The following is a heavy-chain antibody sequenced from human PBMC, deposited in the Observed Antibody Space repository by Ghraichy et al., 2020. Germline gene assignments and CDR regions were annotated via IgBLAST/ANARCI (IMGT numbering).Heavy chain of an antibody. CDR2: ISGSGGST. J-gene: IGHJ5*02. Sequence: GGSLRLSCAASRFTFSSYAMSWVRQAPGKGLEWVSAISGSGGSTYYADSVKGRFTISRDNSKNTLYLQMNSLRAEDTAVYYCAKENLPDSQRPREGTNWFDPWGQGTLVTVSS. D-gene: IGHD1-1*01. V-gene: IGHV3-23*01. CDR3: AKENLPDSQRPREGTNWFDP. CDR1: RFTFSSYA.